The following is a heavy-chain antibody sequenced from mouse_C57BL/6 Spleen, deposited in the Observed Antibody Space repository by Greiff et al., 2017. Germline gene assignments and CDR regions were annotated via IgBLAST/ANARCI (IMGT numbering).Heavy chain of an antibody. CDR3: ARGRRDYAMDY. V-gene: IGHV1-50*01. Sequence: QVQLQQPGAELVKPGASVKLSCKASGYTFTSYWMQWVKQRPGQGLEWIGEIDPSDSYTNYTQKFKGKATLTVDTSSSTAYMQLSRLTSEDSAVYYCARGRRDYAMDYWGQGTSVTVSS. J-gene: IGHJ4*01. CDR2: IDPSDSYT. CDR1: GYTFTSYW.